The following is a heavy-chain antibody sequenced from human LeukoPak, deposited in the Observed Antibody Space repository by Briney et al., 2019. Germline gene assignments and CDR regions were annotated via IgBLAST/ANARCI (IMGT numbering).Heavy chain of an antibody. CDR1: GFTFNNFA. CDR2: ISGSGGNT. CDR3: AKGLRGSSYDY. D-gene: IGHD6-13*01. Sequence: GASLRLSCAASGFTFNNFAMSRVRQAPGKGLEWVSGISGSGGNTHYADSVKGRFTISRDNSKNTLYLQMNSLRAEGTAVYYCAKGLRGSSYDYWGQGTLVTVSS. V-gene: IGHV3-23*01. J-gene: IGHJ4*02.